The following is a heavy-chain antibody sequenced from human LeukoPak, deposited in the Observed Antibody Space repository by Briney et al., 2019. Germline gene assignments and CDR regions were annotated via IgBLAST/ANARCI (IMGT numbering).Heavy chain of an antibody. V-gene: IGHV4-31*03. Sequence: SETLSLTCTVSGGSISSGGYYWSWIRQHPGKGLEWIVYIYYSGNTYYNPSLKSRITISVDTSKNQFSLRLSSVTAADTAVYFCAKLSGFAFDPWGQGILVTVSS. CDR1: GGSISSGGYY. CDR3: AKLSGFAFDP. CDR2: IYYSGNT. J-gene: IGHJ5*02. D-gene: IGHD3-16*02.